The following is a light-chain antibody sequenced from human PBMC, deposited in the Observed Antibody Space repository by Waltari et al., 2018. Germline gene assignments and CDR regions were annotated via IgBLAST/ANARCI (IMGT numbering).Light chain of an antibody. Sequence: EIVLTQSPGTLSLSPGEGATLFCRASQTVSSTYLAWYQQKPGQAPRLLIYSTSTRATGIPDKFSGIGSGTDFTLTISRLEPEDFAVYYCQLYDGSRTFGQGTKVEIK. CDR1: QTVSSTY. CDR3: QLYDGSRT. CDR2: STS. V-gene: IGKV3-20*01. J-gene: IGKJ1*01.